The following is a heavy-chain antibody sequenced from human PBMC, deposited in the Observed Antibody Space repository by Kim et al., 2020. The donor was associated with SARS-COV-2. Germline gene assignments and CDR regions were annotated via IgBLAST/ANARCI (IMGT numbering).Heavy chain of an antibody. CDR1: GGSISSYY. CDR3: ATTQVGGGHYLDY. D-gene: IGHD3-16*01. J-gene: IGHJ4*02. Sequence: SETLSLTCTVSGGSISSYYWSWIRQPPGKGLEWIGYIHYSGSTNYNPSLKSRVTISVDTSKNQFSLKLNSVTAADTAVYYCATTQVGGGHYLDYWGQGTLVTVSS. CDR2: IHYSGST. V-gene: IGHV4-59*13.